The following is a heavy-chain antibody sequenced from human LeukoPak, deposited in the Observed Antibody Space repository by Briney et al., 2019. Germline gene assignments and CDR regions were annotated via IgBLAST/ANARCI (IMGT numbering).Heavy chain of an antibody. J-gene: IGHJ5*02. D-gene: IGHD3-10*01. CDR3: ARDLFPLTYYYGSGSGSQINWFDP. V-gene: IGHV3-21*01. Sequence: GGSLRLSCAASGFTFSSYSMNWVRQAPGKWLEWVSSISSSSSYIYYADSVKGRFTISRDNAKNSLYLQMNSLRAEDTAVYYCARDLFPLTYYYGSGSGSQINWFDPWGQGTLVTVSS. CDR1: GFTFSSYS. CDR2: ISSSSSYI.